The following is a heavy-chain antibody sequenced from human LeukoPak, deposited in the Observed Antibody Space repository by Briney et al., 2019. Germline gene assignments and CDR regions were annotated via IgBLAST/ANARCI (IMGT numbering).Heavy chain of an antibody. CDR2: ITRSNYI. V-gene: IGHV3-21*06. CDR3: AAYASSGRRDAFDI. CDR1: GFTFSSYS. Sequence: PGGSLRLSCAASGFTFSSYSMNWVRQAPGKGLEWVSSITRSNYIYYADSVKGRFTISRDNAKNSLYLQMNSLRAEDTAVYYCAAYASSGRRDAFDIWGQGTMVTVSS. J-gene: IGHJ3*02. D-gene: IGHD3-22*01.